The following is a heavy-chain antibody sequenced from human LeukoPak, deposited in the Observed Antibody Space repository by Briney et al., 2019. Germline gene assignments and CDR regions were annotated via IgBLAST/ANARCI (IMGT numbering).Heavy chain of an antibody. Sequence: GSLRLSCAASGFTFSSYSMNWVRQPPGKGLEWIGSIYYSGRIYYNPSLKSRITISVDTSKNQFSLKLNSVTAADTAVYYCARHKVGEIQRCDYWGQGTLVTVSS. CDR3: ARHKVGEIQRCDY. D-gene: IGHD5-18*01. V-gene: IGHV4-39*01. CDR1: GFTFSSYSMN. J-gene: IGHJ4*02. CDR2: IYYSGRI.